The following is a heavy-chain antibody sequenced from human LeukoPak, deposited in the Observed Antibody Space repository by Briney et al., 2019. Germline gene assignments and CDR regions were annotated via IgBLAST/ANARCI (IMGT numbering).Heavy chain of an antibody. J-gene: IGHJ4*02. CDR1: GFTFSSYG. Sequence: PGGSLRLSCAASGFTFSSYGMHWVRQAPGKRLEWMAVIWYDGSNKYYADSVKGRFTISRDNSKNTLYLQVNSLRAEDTAVYYCARGAPDYADYWGQGTLVTVSS. CDR3: ARGAPDYADY. CDR2: IWYDGSNK. V-gene: IGHV3-33*01.